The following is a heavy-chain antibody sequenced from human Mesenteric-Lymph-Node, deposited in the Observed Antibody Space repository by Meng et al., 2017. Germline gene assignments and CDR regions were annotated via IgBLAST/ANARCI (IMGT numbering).Heavy chain of an antibody. CDR1: GLTVSANY. J-gene: IGHJ4*02. CDR2: IYSDGRP. V-gene: IGHV3-66*02. Sequence: GESLKISCAASGLTVSANYMIWVRQAPGKGLEWISIIYSDGRPFYADSVRGRFTISRDTSENTVFLQLSSLRLDDTAVYYCARSRASFGDYFLDYWGQGALVTVSS. D-gene: IGHD4-17*01. CDR3: ARSRASFGDYFLDY.